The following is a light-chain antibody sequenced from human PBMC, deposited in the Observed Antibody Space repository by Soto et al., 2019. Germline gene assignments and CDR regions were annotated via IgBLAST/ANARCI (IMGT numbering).Light chain of an antibody. Sequence: QSALTQPASVSGSPGQSITISCTGTSSDIGAYNYVSWYQQYPGRAPELMIYEVNNRPSGVSNRFSGSKSGNTASLTISGLQHEEEADYSCSSFKTSSTYVVGAGTKVTV. CDR2: EVN. V-gene: IGLV2-14*01. CDR1: SSDIGAYNY. J-gene: IGLJ1*01. CDR3: SSFKTSSTYV.